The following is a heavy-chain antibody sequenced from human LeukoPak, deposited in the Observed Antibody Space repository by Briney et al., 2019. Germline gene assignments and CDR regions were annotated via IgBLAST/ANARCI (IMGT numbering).Heavy chain of an antibody. V-gene: IGHV3-33*01. CDR3: ARETTMSYDY. CDR2: IWYDGSNK. Sequence: PGRSLRLSCAASGFTFSLYGMHWVRQAPGRGLEWVAVIWYDGSNKYYADSVKGRFTISRDNSKNTLYLQMNSLRAEDSAVYYCARETTMSYDYWGQGTLVTVSS. D-gene: IGHD4-17*01. J-gene: IGHJ4*02. CDR1: GFTFSLYG.